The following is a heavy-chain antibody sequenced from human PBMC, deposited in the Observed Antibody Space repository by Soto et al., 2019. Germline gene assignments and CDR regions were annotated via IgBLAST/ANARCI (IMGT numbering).Heavy chain of an antibody. J-gene: IGHJ4*02. CDR2: ILNDASGH. CDR1: GFTFRRHG. Sequence: QVQLVESGGGVVQPGTSLRLSCAASGFTFRRHGMHWVRQTPGKGLEWLAVILNDASGHWYADSVKGRFTISRDNFENTLYLQMNGLRLEDTAMYYCARDDDYPDNGFDYWGQGTLVTVSS. V-gene: IGHV3-33*01. D-gene: IGHD4-17*01. CDR3: ARDDDYPDNGFDY.